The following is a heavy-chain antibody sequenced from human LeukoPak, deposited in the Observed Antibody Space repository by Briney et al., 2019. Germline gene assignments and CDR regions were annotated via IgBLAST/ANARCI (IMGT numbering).Heavy chain of an antibody. Sequence: GGSLRLSRTASGFTFSSYEMNWVRQAQGKGLEWVSFINTVGNIVYYADSVKGRFTISRDNAKNSLYLQMNSLRVEDTAVYYCAKDIWLVSSGFQTFDLWGQGTLVTVSS. CDR3: AKDIWLVSSGFQTFDL. D-gene: IGHD3-22*01. CDR1: GFTFSSYE. J-gene: IGHJ4*02. CDR2: INTVGNIV. V-gene: IGHV3-48*03.